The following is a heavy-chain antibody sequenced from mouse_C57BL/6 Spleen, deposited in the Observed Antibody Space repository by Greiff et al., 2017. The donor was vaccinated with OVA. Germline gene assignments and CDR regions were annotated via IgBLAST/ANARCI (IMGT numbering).Heavy chain of an antibody. CDR2: INPSNGGT. V-gene: IGHV1-53*01. D-gene: IGHD2-3*01. CDR3: AYDRYWYFDV. J-gene: IGHJ1*03. Sequence: QVQLQQPGTELVKPGASVKLSFTSYWMHWVKQRPGQGLEWIGNINPSNGGTNHNEKFKSKATLTVDKSSSTAYMQLSSLTSEDSAVYYCAYDRYWYFDVWGTGTTVTVSS. CDR1: TSYW.